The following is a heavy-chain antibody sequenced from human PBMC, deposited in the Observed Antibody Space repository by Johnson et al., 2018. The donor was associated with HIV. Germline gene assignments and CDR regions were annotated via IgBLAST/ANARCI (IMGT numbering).Heavy chain of an antibody. CDR1: GFTFSSYA. J-gene: IGHJ3*01. D-gene: IGHD6-19*01. CDR2: IKSDGGST. CDR3: AKPQLLADDIFNF. V-gene: IGHV3-23*04. Sequence: VQLVESGGGLVQHGGSLRLSCAASGFTFSSYAMRWVRQAPGTGREWVSGIKSDGGSTAYADSVKGRCTISRENTKDTLSLQMNSLRAEDTGVYYCAKPQLLADDIFNFWSQGTMVIVSS.